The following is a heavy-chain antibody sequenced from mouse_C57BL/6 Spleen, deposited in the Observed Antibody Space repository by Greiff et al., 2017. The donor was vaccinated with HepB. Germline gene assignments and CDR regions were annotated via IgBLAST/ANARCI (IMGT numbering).Heavy chain of an antibody. Sequence: QVQLKESGAELVKPGASVKISCKASGYAFSSYWMNWVKQRPGKGLEWIGQIYPGAGDTNYNGKFKGKATLTADKSSSTAYMQLSSLTSEDSAVYFCARCLYYDYGDWYFDVWGTGTTVTVSS. CDR3: ARCLYYDYGDWYFDV. D-gene: IGHD2-4*01. CDR2: IYPGAGDT. CDR1: GYAFSSYW. V-gene: IGHV1-80*01. J-gene: IGHJ1*03.